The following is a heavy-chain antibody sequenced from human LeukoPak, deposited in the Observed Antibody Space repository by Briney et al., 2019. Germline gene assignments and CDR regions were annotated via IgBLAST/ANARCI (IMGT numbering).Heavy chain of an antibody. CDR1: GFTFSSYA. V-gene: IGHV3-30*04. J-gene: IGHJ4*02. Sequence: PGGSLRLSCAASGFTFSSYAMHWVRQAPGKGLEWVAVISYDGSNKYYADSVKGRFTISRDTSKNTLYLQMNSLRAEDTAVYYCARAESGYGLFDYWGQGTLVTVSS. D-gene: IGHD5-12*01. CDR2: ISYDGSNK. CDR3: ARAESGYGLFDY.